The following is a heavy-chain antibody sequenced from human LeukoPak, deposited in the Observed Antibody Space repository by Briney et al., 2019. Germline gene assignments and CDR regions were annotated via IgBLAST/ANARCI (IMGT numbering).Heavy chain of an antibody. CDR1: GFTFSSYW. Sequence: GGSLRLSCAASGFTFSSYWMSWVRQAPGKGLEWVANIKQDGSEKYYVDSVKGRFTISRDNSKNTLYLQMNSLRAEDTAVYYCAREPGPGDAFDIWGQGTMVTVSS. V-gene: IGHV3-7*01. CDR3: AREPGPGDAFDI. J-gene: IGHJ3*02. D-gene: IGHD2-8*02. CDR2: IKQDGSEK.